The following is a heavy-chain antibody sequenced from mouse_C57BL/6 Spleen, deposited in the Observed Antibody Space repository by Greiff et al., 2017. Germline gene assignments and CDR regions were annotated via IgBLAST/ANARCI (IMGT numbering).Heavy chain of an antibody. V-gene: IGHV1-55*01. Sequence: QVQLQQPGAELVKPGASVKMSCKASGYTFTSYWITWVKQRPGQGLEWIGDIYPGSGSTNYNEKFKSKGTLTVETSSSTAYMQLRSLTSEDSAVYYCARVPYSNYFDYWGQGTTLTVSS. D-gene: IGHD2-5*01. CDR1: GYTFTSYW. CDR2: IYPGSGST. J-gene: IGHJ2*01. CDR3: ARVPYSNYFDY.